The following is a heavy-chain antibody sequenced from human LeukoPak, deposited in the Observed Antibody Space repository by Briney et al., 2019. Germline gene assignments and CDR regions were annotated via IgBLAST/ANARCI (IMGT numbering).Heavy chain of an antibody. Sequence: GGSLRLSCAASGFTVSSNYMSWVRQAPGKGLEWVSVIYSGGSTYYADSVKGRFTISRDNSENTLYLQMNSLRAEDTAVYYCARDITPNIAVAGMDDYWGQGTLVTVSS. CDR1: GFTVSSNY. CDR2: IYSGGST. CDR3: ARDITPNIAVAGMDDY. V-gene: IGHV3-66*01. J-gene: IGHJ4*02. D-gene: IGHD6-19*01.